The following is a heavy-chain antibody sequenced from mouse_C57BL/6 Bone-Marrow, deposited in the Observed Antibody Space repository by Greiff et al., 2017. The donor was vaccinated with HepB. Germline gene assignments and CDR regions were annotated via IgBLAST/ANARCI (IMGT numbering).Heavy chain of an antibody. Sequence: VQLQQPGAELVKPGASVKMSCKASGYTFTSYWMQWVNQRPGQGLEWIGAIDPSDSYTNYTQKFKGKATLTGDTSSSTACLQLSSLTSEDSAVYYCARQQRRDYWGQGTTLTVSS. CDR1: GYTFTSYW. CDR3: ARQQRRDY. J-gene: IGHJ2*01. CDR2: IDPSDSYT. D-gene: IGHD3-2*02. V-gene: IGHV1-50*01.